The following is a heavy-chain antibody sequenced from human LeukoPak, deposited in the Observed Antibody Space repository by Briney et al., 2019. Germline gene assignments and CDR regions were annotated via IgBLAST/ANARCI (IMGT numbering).Heavy chain of an antibody. J-gene: IGHJ4*02. CDR3: VRSLRKFGTRDY. D-gene: IGHD3-10*01. Sequence: PGGSLTLSCAGSEFIFGAYWMTWVRQAPGKGLEWVAHINQDGSETYYMDSVKGRFTISRDNAKKSVFLQMNSLTAEDTALYYCVRSLRKFGTRDYWGQGTLVTVSS. CDR1: EFIFGAYW. V-gene: IGHV3-7*01. CDR2: INQDGSET.